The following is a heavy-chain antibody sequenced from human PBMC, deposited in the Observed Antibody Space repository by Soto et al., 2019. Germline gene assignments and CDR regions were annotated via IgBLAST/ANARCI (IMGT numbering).Heavy chain of an antibody. CDR2: IYYSGYT. D-gene: IGHD4-17*01. Sequence: QVQLQESGPGLVKPSQTLFLTCTVSGGSISSGGYYWSWIRQHPGKGLEWIGNIYYSGYTYYNPSLKSRVTISVDTSKNQFSLKLSSVTAADTAVYYCARGGDYEGFDYWGQGTLVTVSS. J-gene: IGHJ4*02. CDR3: ARGGDYEGFDY. CDR1: GGSISSGGYY. V-gene: IGHV4-31*03.